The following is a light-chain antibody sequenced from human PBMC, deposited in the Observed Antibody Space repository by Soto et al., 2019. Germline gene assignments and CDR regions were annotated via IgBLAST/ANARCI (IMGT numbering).Light chain of an antibody. V-gene: IGLV1-40*01. CDR2: GNI. J-gene: IGLJ2*01. CDR3: QSYDSSLSGVV. Sequence: QSVLTQPPSVSGAPGQRVTISCTGSSSNIGAGYDVHWYQHLPGTAPKLLIYGNINRPSGVPDRFSASKSGTSASLAITGLQAEDEAEYYCQSYDSSLSGVVFGGGTKLTVL. CDR1: SSNIGAGYD.